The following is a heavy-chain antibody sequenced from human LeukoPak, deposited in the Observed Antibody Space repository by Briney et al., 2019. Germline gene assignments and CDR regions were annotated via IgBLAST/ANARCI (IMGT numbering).Heavy chain of an antibody. CDR2: IYHSGST. V-gene: IGHV4-4*02. CDR3: ATRKGRLWFREFH. D-gene: IGHD3-10*01. J-gene: IGHJ4*02. CDR1: GGSISSSNW. Sequence: SGTLSLTCAVSGGSISSSNWWSWLRQPPGKGLEWIGEIYHSGSTNYNPSLKSRVTISVDKSKNQFSLKLSSVTAADTAVYYCATRKGRLWFREFHWGQGTRVIFSS.